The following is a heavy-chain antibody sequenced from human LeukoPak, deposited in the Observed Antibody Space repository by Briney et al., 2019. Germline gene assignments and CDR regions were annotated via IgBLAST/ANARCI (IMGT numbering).Heavy chain of an antibody. J-gene: IGHJ6*03. CDR3: AKDSSSYDWGYMDV. V-gene: IGHV3-23*01. D-gene: IGHD3-22*01. CDR2: IGGSDGRT. Sequence: AGGSLRLSCAASGFTFSTYDMSWVRQAPGKGLEWVSLIGGSDGRTRYADSVKGRFTISRDNSKNTLYLEMNSLRAEDTAVYYCAKDSSSYDWGYMDVWGKGTTVTISS. CDR1: GFTFSTYD.